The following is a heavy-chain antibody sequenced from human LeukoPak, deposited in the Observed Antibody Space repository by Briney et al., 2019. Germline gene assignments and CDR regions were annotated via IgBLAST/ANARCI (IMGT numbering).Heavy chain of an antibody. Sequence: PGGSLRLSCAASGFTVSSKYMSWVRQAPGKGLEWVSIIYSGGSTYYADSVKGRFTISRDNSKATLYLQMNSLRADDTAVYYCARGPPYDRFDYWGQGTLVTVSS. CDR3: ARGPPYDRFDY. V-gene: IGHV3-53*01. CDR2: IYSGGST. D-gene: IGHD3-22*01. CDR1: GFTVSSKY. J-gene: IGHJ4*02.